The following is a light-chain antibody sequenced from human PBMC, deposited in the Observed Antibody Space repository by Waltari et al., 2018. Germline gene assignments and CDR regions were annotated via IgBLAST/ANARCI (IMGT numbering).Light chain of an antibody. CDR1: QSLVHPDGHAY. V-gene: IGKV2-30*02. CDR3: MQATNWPLT. J-gene: IGKJ1*01. Sequence: QSLVHPDGHAYLNWCQQRPGQSPRRLIYKVSNRYSGVPDRFSGSGSDTAFTLKIIRVEAEDVGIYYCMQATNWPLTFGQGTKVEIQ. CDR2: KVS.